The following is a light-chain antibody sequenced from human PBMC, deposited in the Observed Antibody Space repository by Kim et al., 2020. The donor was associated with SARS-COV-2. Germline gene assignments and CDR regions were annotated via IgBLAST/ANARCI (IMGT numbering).Light chain of an antibody. J-gene: IGLJ3*02. V-gene: IGLV3-1*01. CDR1: KLGDKY. CDR3: QAWDSSTEV. Sequence: VSQGQTASITCSGDKLGDKYACWYQQKPGQSPVLVIYQDSKRPSGIPERFSGSNSGNTATLTISGTQAMDEADYYCQAWDSSTEVFGGGTQLTVL. CDR2: QDS.